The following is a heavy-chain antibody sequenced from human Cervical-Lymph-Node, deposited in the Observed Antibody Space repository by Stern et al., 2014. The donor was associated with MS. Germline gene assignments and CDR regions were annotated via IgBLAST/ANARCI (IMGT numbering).Heavy chain of an antibody. Sequence: VQLVESGGGVVQPGRSLRLSCSASGFSFGSYGIHWVRQAPGKGLEWVALIWYDGSYKYYGDSVRGRFTIYKDNSRNTVYLEMTSLSGEDTAVYYCASDGSGGGWKYADHWGQGTLVTVSS. CDR1: GFSFGSYG. D-gene: IGHD1-7*01. CDR2: IWYDGSYK. J-gene: IGHJ4*02. V-gene: IGHV3-33*01. CDR3: ASDGSGGGWKYADH.